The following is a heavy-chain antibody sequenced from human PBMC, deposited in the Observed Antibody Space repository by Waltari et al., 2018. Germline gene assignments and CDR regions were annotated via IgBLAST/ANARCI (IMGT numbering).Heavy chain of an antibody. CDR1: GFTFINVW. Sequence: EVRLVESGGGLVKPGGSLRLYCAALGFTFINVWLTWVRQAPGKGLEWVGRIKSKTDGGTTDYAAPVKGRFTVSRDDSKNTVYLQMNSLKTEDTAVYYCTTEGELDYWGQGTLVTVSS. CDR2: IKSKTDGGTT. D-gene: IGHD1-1*01. CDR3: TTEGELDY. J-gene: IGHJ4*02. V-gene: IGHV3-15*01.